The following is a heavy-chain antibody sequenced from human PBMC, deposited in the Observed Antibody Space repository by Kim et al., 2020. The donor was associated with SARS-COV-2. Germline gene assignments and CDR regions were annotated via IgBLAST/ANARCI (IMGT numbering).Heavy chain of an antibody. Sequence: VEGRFAISRDNSKNTLYLQRTSLRVEDTAVYYCAKDSPEFCSNGICYTDFWGQGTLVTVSS. J-gene: IGHJ4*02. CDR3: AKDSPEFCSNGICYTDF. V-gene: IGHV3-23*01. D-gene: IGHD2-8*01.